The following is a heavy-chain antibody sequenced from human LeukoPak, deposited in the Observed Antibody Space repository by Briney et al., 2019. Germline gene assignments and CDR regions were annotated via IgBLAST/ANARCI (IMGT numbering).Heavy chain of an antibody. Sequence: ASVKISCKASGYTFTSYAMNWVRQAPGQGLEWMGWINTNTGNPTYAQGFTGRFVFSLDTSVSTAYLQISSLEAEDTAVYYCARVQSNSRGWPRYYFDYWGQGTLVTVSS. J-gene: IGHJ4*02. CDR3: ARVQSNSRGWPRYYFDY. CDR1: GYTFTSYA. D-gene: IGHD6-19*01. V-gene: IGHV7-4-1*02. CDR2: INTNTGNP.